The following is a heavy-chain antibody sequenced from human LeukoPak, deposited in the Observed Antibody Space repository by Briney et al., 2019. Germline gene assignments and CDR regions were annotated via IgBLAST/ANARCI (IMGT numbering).Heavy chain of an antibody. CDR2: IYPGDSDT. Sequence: GESLKISCEGSTYSFTTYWIGWVRQMPGKGLEWMGIIYPGDSDTRYSPSFQGQVTLSVDKSISTAYLQLTSLRASDSAMYYCARAYSSGWSGAGHFDYWGQGTQVTVSS. CDR1: TYSFTTYW. D-gene: IGHD6-13*01. J-gene: IGHJ4*02. V-gene: IGHV5-51*01. CDR3: ARAYSSGWSGAGHFDY.